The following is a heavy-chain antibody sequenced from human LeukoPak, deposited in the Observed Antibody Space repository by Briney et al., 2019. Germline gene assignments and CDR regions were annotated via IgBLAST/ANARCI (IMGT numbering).Heavy chain of an antibody. J-gene: IGHJ5*02. CDR2: IYHSGST. Sequence: SETLSLTCAVSSGSISSNNWSSWVRQPPGKGLEWIGEIYHSGSTNYNPSLKSRVTISVDKSKNQFSLKLSSVTGADTAVYYCASRHRDILTGYAWGQGTLVTVSS. CDR1: SGSISSNNW. V-gene: IGHV4-4*02. CDR3: ASRHRDILTGYA. D-gene: IGHD3-9*01.